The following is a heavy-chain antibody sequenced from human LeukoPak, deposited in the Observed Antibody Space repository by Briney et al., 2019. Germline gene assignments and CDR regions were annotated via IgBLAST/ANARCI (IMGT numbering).Heavy chain of an antibody. CDR2: IYSGGST. V-gene: IGHV3-66*01. CDR1: GFTVSSNY. D-gene: IGHD6-19*01. J-gene: IGHJ4*02. CDR3: ARGSSGRWAFDY. Sequence: GGSLRLSCAASGFTVSSNYMSWVRQAPGKGLEWVSVIYSGGSTYYADSVKGRFTISRDNAKNSLYLQMNSLRAEDTAVYYCARGSSGRWAFDYWGQGTLVTVSS.